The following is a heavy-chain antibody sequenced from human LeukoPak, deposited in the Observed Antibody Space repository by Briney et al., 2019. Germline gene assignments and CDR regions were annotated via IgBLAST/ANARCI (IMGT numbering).Heavy chain of an antibody. Sequence: ASVKVSCKASGYTFTSYYMHWVRQAPGQGLEWMGGIIPIFGTANYAQKFQGRVTITADESTSTAYMELSSLRSEDTAVYYCATRAGDRPVRFDYWGQGTLVTVSS. J-gene: IGHJ4*02. CDR1: GYTFTSYY. CDR3: ATRAGDRPVRFDY. V-gene: IGHV1-69*13. D-gene: IGHD7-27*01. CDR2: IIPIFGTA.